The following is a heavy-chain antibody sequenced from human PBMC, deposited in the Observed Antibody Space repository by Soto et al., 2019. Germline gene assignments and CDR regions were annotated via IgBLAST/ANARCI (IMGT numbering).Heavy chain of an antibody. D-gene: IGHD4-17*01. Sequence: ASVKVSCKASGYTFTSYAMHWVRQAPGQRLEWMGWINAGNGNTKYSQKFQGRVTITRDTSASTAYMELSSLRSEDTAVYYCARAGFDYGAPYYWGQGTLVTVSS. V-gene: IGHV1-3*01. CDR2: INAGNGNT. CDR3: ARAGFDYGAPYY. CDR1: GYTFTSYA. J-gene: IGHJ4*02.